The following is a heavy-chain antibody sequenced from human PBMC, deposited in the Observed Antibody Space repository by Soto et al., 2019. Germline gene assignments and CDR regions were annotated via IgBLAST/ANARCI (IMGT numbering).Heavy chain of an antibody. V-gene: IGHV1-69*02. CDR3: ARGLRDFIITSCYAHSYYIDF. D-gene: IGHD2-2*01. CDR1: GGSFSSYT. Sequence: GASVKVSCKASGGSFSSYTISWVRQAPGQGLEWMGRIIPILGIANYAQKFQGRVTITADKSTSTAYMELSSLRSEDTAVYYCARGLRDFIITSCYAHSYYIDFCAQRTTVPVSS. J-gene: IGHJ6*03. CDR2: IIPILGIA.